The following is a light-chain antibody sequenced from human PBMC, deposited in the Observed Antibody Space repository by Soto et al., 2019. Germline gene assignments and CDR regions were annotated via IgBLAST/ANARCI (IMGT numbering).Light chain of an antibody. V-gene: IGKV2-28*01. CDR2: LGS. CDR3: MQGLQTLRT. J-gene: IGKJ1*01. Sequence: DIVMTQSPLSLPVTPGEPASISCRPSQSLLHSNGFNYLDWYLQKPGQSPQLLIYLGSNRASGGPDRFSGSGSGTDFTLKISKVEAEDVGVYYCMQGLQTLRTFGQGTNVDIK. CDR1: QSLLHSNGFNY.